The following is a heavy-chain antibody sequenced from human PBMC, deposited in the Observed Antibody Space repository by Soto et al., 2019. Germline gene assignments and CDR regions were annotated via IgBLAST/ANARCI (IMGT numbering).Heavy chain of an antibody. CDR2: ISGSGGST. V-gene: IGHV3-23*01. J-gene: IGHJ5*02. Sequence: AGGSLRLSCAASGFTFSSYAMSWVRQAPGKGLEWVSAISGSGGSTYYADSVKGRFTISRDNSKNTLYLQMNSLRAEDTAVYYCAKEGFDPNYDFWSGYLYWFDPWGQGTLVTVSS. CDR3: AKEGFDPNYDFWSGYLYWFDP. D-gene: IGHD3-3*01. CDR1: GFTFSSYA.